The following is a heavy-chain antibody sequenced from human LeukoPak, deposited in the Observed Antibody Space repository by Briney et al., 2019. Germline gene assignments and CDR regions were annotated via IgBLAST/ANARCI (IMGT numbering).Heavy chain of an antibody. CDR3: VRAGPDLTRLGPGDY. D-gene: IGHD3-10*01. CDR2: ISSSGSTI. CDR1: GFTFSDYY. J-gene: IGHJ4*02. V-gene: IGHV3-11*01. Sequence: PGGSLRLSCAASGFTFSDYYMSWIRQAPGKGLEWVSYISSSGSTIYYADSVKGRFTISRDNAKNSLYLQMNSLRAEDTAVYYCVRAGPDLTRLGPGDYWGQGALVTVSP.